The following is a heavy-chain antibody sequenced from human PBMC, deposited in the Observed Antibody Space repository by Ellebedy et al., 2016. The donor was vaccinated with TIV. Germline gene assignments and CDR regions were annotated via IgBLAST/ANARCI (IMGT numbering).Heavy chain of an antibody. J-gene: IGHJ5*02. CDR3: ARDARFIDQQHNWFDP. D-gene: IGHD2-2*01. CDR1: GFIFSDYY. V-gene: IGHV3-11*01. Sequence: GGSLRLSCAASGFIFSDYYMIWIRQAPGKGLEWVSSISNSGSTIYYADSVKGRFTISRDNAKNSLSLLMNSLRAEDTAVYYCARDARFIDQQHNWFDPWGQGTLVTVSS. CDR2: ISNSGSTI.